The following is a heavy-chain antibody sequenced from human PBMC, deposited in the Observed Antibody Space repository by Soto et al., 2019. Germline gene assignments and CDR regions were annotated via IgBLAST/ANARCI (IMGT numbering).Heavy chain of an antibody. CDR2: ISSSGSTI. CDR1: GFTFSSYE. V-gene: IGHV3-48*03. CDR3: ASRPSEQWLVPFDY. D-gene: IGHD6-19*01. Sequence: PGGSLRLSCAASGFTFSSYEMNWVRQAPGKGLEWVSYISSSGSTIYYADSVKGRFTISGDNAKNSLYLQMNSPRAEDTAVYYCASRPSEQWLVPFDYWGQGTLVTVSS. J-gene: IGHJ4*02.